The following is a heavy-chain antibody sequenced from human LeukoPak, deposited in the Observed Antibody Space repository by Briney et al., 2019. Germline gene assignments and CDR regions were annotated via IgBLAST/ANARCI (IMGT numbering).Heavy chain of an antibody. CDR3: ARGRFLEWLLPYNWFDP. CDR1: GGSISSYY. D-gene: IGHD3-3*01. J-gene: IGHJ5*02. CDR2: IYYSGST. V-gene: IGHV4-59*08. Sequence: SETLSLTCTVSGGSISSYYWSWIRQPPGKGLEWIGYIYYSGSTNYNPSLKSRVTISVDTSKNQFSLKLSSVTAADTAVYYCARGRFLEWLLPYNWFDPWGQGTLVTVSS.